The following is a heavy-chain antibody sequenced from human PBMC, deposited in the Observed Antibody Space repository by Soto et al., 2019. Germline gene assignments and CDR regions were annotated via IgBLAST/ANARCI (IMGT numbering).Heavy chain of an antibody. CDR2: IYGGGTT. CDR1: GFPFSSYA. D-gene: IGHD6-19*01. Sequence: GGSLSLSCVVSGFPFSSYAMTWVRQAPGKGLEWVSVIYGGGTTYYADSVRGRFTISRDNSKNTLYLQMNSLRAEDTAVYYCVQTTGWPGFDFWGQGTLVTVSS. J-gene: IGHJ4*02. V-gene: IGHV3-53*01. CDR3: VQTTGWPGFDF.